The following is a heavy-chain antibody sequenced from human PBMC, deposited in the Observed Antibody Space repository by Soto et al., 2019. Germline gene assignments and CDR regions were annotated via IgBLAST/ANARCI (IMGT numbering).Heavy chain of an antibody. V-gene: IGHV4-34*01. D-gene: IGHD3-10*01. Sequence: PSETLSLTCAVYGGSFSGYYWSWIRQPPGKGLEWIGEINHSGSTNYNPSLKSRVTISVDTSKNQFSLKLSSVTAADTAVYYCARAVRMVRGLFDPWGQGTLVTVSS. J-gene: IGHJ5*02. CDR1: GGSFSGYY. CDR2: INHSGST. CDR3: ARAVRMVRGLFDP.